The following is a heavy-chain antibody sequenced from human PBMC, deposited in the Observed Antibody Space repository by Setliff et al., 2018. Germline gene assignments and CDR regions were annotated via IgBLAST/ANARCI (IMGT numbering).Heavy chain of an antibody. Sequence: GASVKVSCKASGYTFTTYGISWVRQAPGLGLEWMGWISAYNGMTHSAQNFQGRVTLTTHTSTNMGYLELRDLRSDDTAVYYCLRLVRYCTKIACQATSGDEVWGLGTLVTVSS. J-gene: IGHJ4*02. CDR3: LRLVRYCTKIACQATSGDEV. CDR2: ISAYNGMT. D-gene: IGHD2-8*01. CDR1: GYTFTTYG. V-gene: IGHV1-18*04.